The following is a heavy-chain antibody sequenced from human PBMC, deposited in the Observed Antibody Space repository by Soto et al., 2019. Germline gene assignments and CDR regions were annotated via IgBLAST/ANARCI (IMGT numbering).Heavy chain of an antibody. V-gene: IGHV3-23*01. J-gene: IGHJ6*02. D-gene: IGHD3-10*01. CDR1: GFTFSTYP. CDR3: LKPQVITESYYYYDMAV. CDR2: ISGSGIST. Sequence: PGVSLRLSCAASGFTFSTYPMSWVRQAPGKGLEWVSGISGSGISTYYTDSVKGRFTISRDNSKNTVFLQMNSLRDEETAVYYCLKPQVITESYYYYDMAVWGPGTTVTASS.